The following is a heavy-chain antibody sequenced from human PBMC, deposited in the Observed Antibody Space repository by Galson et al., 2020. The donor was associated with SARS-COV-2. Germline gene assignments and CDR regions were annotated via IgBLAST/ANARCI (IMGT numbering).Heavy chain of an antibody. D-gene: IGHD3-10*01. V-gene: IGHV3-23*01. CDR3: ARGGLFGELLVPFDY. J-gene: IGHJ4*02. Sequence: PGGSLRLSCAASGFTFRSYAMNWVRQAPGKGLEWVSVFSGSGGVAYYAESVKGRFTVSRDDSKNTLYLQMNSLRAEDTAIYYCARGGLFGELLVPFDYWGQGSPVTVSS. CDR2: FSGSGGVA. CDR1: GFTFRSYA.